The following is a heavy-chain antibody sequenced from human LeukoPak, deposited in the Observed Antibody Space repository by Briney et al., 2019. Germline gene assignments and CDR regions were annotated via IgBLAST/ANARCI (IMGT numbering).Heavy chain of an antibody. CDR1: GGPITSNF. J-gene: IGHJ4*02. V-gene: IGHV4-59*08. Sequence: PSETLSLTCPVSGGPITSNFWSWIRQPPGKGLEWIGYLYNTVNTKYNPSLKSRATISGDTSKNQFSLKLNSLSAADTAVYYRARAKPDWNPPDYWGQGILVTVSS. D-gene: IGHD1-1*01. CDR2: LYNTVNT. CDR3: ARAKPDWNPPDY.